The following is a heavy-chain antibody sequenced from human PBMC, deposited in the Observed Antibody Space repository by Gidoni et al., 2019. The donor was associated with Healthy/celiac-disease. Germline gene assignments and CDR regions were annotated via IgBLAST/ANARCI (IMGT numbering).Heavy chain of an antibody. Sequence: EVQLVESGGDLVQPGRSLSLSCAASAFTFVDYAMHWVRQAPGKGLEWVSGISWNSGSIGYADSVKGRFTISRDNAKNSLYLQMNSLRAEDTALYYCAKDLGSGDYDLWYFDLWGRGTLVTVSS. CDR2: ISWNSGSI. CDR1: AFTFVDYA. J-gene: IGHJ2*01. CDR3: AKDLGSGDYDLWYFDL. V-gene: IGHV3-9*01. D-gene: IGHD4-17*01.